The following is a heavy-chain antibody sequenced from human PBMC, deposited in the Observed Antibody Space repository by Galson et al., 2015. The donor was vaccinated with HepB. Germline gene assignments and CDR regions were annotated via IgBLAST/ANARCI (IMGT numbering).Heavy chain of an antibody. CDR1: GGTFSSYT. V-gene: IGHV1-69*02. D-gene: IGHD6-13*01. Sequence: SVKVSCKASGGTFSSYTISWVRQAPGQGLEWMGRIIPILGVANYAQKFQGRFTITADKSTSTAYMELSSLRSEDTAVYYCARGRGIAAAGTAFFDYWGQGTLVTVSS. CDR2: IIPILGVA. J-gene: IGHJ4*02. CDR3: ARGRGIAAAGTAFFDY.